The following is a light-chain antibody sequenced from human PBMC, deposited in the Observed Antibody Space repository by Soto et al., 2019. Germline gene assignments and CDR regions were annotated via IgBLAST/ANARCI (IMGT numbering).Light chain of an antibody. CDR1: ESVSTN. V-gene: IGKV3-15*01. Sequence: MMLSPATLSRAQREIVTVSCRASESVSTNLAWYQQKAGQAPRLLIYGASTRATGIPARFSGSGSGTEFTLTLTRPQAEDFPVYHCYQYNNSRRSFDQGTKVDIK. CDR3: YQYNNSRRS. J-gene: IGKJ1*01. CDR2: GAS.